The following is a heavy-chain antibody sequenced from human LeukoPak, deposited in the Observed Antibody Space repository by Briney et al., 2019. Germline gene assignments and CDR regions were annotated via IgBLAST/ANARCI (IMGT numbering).Heavy chain of an antibody. CDR3: ARAPTAYSSSWFRFDP. Sequence: SVKVSCKASGGTFSSYAITWVRQAPGQGLEWMGRIIPIFGTANYAQKFQGRVTITADESTSTAYMELSSLRSEDTAVYFCARAPTAYSSSWFRFDPWGQGTLVTVSS. V-gene: IGHV1-69*13. D-gene: IGHD6-13*01. CDR1: GGTFSSYA. J-gene: IGHJ5*02. CDR2: IIPIFGTA.